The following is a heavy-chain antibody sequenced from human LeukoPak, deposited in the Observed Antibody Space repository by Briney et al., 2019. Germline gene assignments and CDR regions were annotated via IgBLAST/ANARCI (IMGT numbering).Heavy chain of an antibody. CDR2: SATNDDRT. CDR3: ARDGVFGTDFDAFDL. D-gene: IGHD3-3*01. V-gene: IGHV1-2*02. Sequence: APVKVACKASGYAFTAAFLHWVRQAPGHGLEWIGWSATNDDRTKYADRFQGRVIMTRDTYTTTAYMELSSLTSDDTAVYYCARDGVFGTDFDAFDLWGQGTPVTVS. CDR1: GYAFTAAF. J-gene: IGHJ3*01.